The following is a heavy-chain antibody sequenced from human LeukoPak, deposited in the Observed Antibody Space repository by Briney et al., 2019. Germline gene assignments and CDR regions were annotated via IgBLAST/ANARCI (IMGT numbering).Heavy chain of an antibody. Sequence: ASVKVSCKVSGYTFTDYYMHWVQQAPGKGLEWMGLVDPEDGETIYAEKFQGRVTITADTSTDTAYMELSSLRSEDTAVYYCATGVGYCSGGSCSNNWFDPXGQGTLVTVSS. D-gene: IGHD2-15*01. CDR2: VDPEDGET. CDR1: GYTFTDYY. J-gene: IGHJ5*02. CDR3: ATGVGYCSGGSCSNNWFDP. V-gene: IGHV1-69-2*01.